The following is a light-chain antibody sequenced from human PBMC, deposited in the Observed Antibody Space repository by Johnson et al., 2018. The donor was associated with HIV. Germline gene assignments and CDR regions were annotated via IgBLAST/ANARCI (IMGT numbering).Light chain of an antibody. CDR3: GTWDSSLSGV. V-gene: IGLV1-51*01. CDR1: NSNIGNNY. J-gene: IGLJ1*01. Sequence: QSVLTQPPSVSAAPVQNVTISCSGSNSNIGNNYVSWYQQLPGTAPKLLIYDNNKRPSGIPDRFSGSKSGTSATLGITGLQTGDEANYYCGTWDSSLSGVFGTGTKVTVL. CDR2: DNN.